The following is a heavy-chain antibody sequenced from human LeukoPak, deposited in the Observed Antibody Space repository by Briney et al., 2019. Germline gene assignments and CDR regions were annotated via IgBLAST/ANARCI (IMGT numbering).Heavy chain of an antibody. V-gene: IGHV3-21*01. D-gene: IGHD6-6*01. CDR1: GFTFSSHS. CDR3: ARGPNSNWSGLDF. Sequence: GRSLRLSCATSGFTFSSHSMNWVRQAPGERLEWVSSISSRSSYIYYADSVKGRFTVSRDNAKNTLYLQVNNLRAEDTAVYYCARGPNSNWSGLDFWGQGTLLTVSS. J-gene: IGHJ4*02. CDR2: ISSRSSYI.